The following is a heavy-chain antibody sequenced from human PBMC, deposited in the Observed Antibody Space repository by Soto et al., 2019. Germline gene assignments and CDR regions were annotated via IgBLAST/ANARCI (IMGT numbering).Heavy chain of an antibody. J-gene: IGHJ6*02. CDR3: ARDRGKDYDFWSGYPYGMDV. Sequence: ASVKVSCKASGYTFTSYGISWVRQAHGQGLEWMGWISAYNGNTNYAQKLQGRVTMTTDTSTSTAYMELRSLRSDDTAVYYCARDRGKDYDFWSGYPYGMDVWGQGTTVTVSS. V-gene: IGHV1-18*01. D-gene: IGHD3-3*01. CDR2: ISAYNGNT. CDR1: GYTFTSYG.